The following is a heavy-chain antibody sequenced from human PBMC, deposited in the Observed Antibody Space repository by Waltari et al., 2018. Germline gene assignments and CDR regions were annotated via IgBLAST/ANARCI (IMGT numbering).Heavy chain of an antibody. V-gene: IGHV1-18*01. CDR1: GYHFTSYG. CDR2: ISAYNGNT. Sequence: QVQLVQSGAEVKKPGDSVKVSCKASGYHFTSYGISWVRQALGQGLEWMGWISAYNGNTNYAQKLQGRVTMTTDTSTSTAYMELRSLRSDDTAVYYCARDRDPGGSYYGSAYYWGQGTLVTVSS. CDR3: ARDRDPGGSYYGSAYY. D-gene: IGHD1-26*01. J-gene: IGHJ4*02.